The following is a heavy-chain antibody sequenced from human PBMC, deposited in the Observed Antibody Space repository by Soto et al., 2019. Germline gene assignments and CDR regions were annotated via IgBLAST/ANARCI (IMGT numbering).Heavy chain of an antibody. V-gene: IGHV3-9*01. CDR2: ISWDSGTI. D-gene: IGHD5-12*01. Sequence: EVQLVESGGGLVQPGKSLRLSCVASGLPFDDCSMHWVRQAPGKGLGWVSGISWDSGTIGYADSVKGRFSISRDGAKNSLYLQMNSLRVEDAALYYCVQGRYPTMASPLDHWGQGTLVTVSS. CDR3: VQGRYPTMASPLDH. CDR1: GLPFDDCS. J-gene: IGHJ5*02.